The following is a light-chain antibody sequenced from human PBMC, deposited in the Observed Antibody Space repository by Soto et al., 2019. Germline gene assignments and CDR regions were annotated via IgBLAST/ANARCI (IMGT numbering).Light chain of an antibody. CDR1: QSINTE. V-gene: IGKV3-15*01. CDR3: QQGHNSPLT. CDR2: GAS. Sequence: EIVMTQSPATLSLSPGERAALSCRASQSINTELAWYQQKPGQPPRLLIYGASTRATGVPARFTGSESGSEFTITISGLQSEDFAVYYCQQGHNSPLTFGQGTRLAI. J-gene: IGKJ2*01.